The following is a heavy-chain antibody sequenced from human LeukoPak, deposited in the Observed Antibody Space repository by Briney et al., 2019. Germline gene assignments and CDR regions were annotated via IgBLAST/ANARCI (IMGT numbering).Heavy chain of an antibody. CDR2: ISGSGGST. Sequence: PGGSLRLSCAASGFTFSSCAMSWVRQAPGKGLEWVSAISGSGGSTYYADSVKGRFTISRDNSKNSLYLQMNSLRAEDAAVYYCARESGSSSFFVFDPWGQGTLVTVSS. J-gene: IGHJ5*02. V-gene: IGHV3-23*01. CDR3: ARESGSSSFFVFDP. D-gene: IGHD6-6*01. CDR1: GFTFSSCA.